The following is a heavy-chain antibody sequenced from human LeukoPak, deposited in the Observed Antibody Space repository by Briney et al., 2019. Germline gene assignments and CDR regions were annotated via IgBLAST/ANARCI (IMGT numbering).Heavy chain of an antibody. CDR2: IAPSDSYT. CDR1: GYSFPSYW. CDR3: VRQPPGVYDTTQNWFDP. Sequence: RGESLKISCKGSGYSFPSYWITSVRQVPGKGLEWMGRIAPSDSYTNYNPSFEGHVTMSVEKSITTVYLQWSSLKASDTAMYYCVRQPPGVYDTTQNWFDPWGQGTLVTVSS. J-gene: IGHJ5*02. V-gene: IGHV5-10-1*01. D-gene: IGHD3-22*01.